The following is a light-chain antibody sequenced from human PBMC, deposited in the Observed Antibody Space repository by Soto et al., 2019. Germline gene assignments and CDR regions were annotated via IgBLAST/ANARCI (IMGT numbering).Light chain of an antibody. CDR3: SSYAGSNNYV. J-gene: IGLJ2*01. CDR2: EVI. CDR1: SSDVGDYNY. Sequence: QSALTQPPSASGSPGQSVTISCTGTSSDVGDYNYVSWYQQHPGKAPKLMIYEVIKLPSGVPDRFAGSKSGNTASLTVSGLQAEDEADYYCSSYAGSNNYVFGGGTKLTVL. V-gene: IGLV2-8*01.